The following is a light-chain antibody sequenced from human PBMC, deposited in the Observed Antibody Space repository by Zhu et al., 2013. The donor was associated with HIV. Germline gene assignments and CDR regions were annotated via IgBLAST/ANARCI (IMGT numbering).Light chain of an antibody. V-gene: IGKV3-20*01. J-gene: IGKJ4*01. Sequence: DIVLTQSPGTLSLSPGERATLSCGASQSVGSTFLAWYQQKPGQAPRLLIYGASTRATGIPDRFSGSGSGTDFTLTISRLEPEDFAVYFCHQYATSPLTFGGGPKWRSN. CDR2: GAS. CDR3: HQYATSPLT. CDR1: QSVGSTF.